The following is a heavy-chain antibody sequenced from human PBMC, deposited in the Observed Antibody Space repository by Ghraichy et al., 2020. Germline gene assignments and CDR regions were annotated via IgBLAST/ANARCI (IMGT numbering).Heavy chain of an antibody. V-gene: IGHV3-7*04. J-gene: IGHJ1*01. CDR3: ARGGRSSWHAEYFQY. CDR2: IKQDGTET. CDR1: GFTFSNYW. D-gene: IGHD6-13*01. Sequence: GGSLRLSCAGSGFTFSNYWMSWVRQAPGKGLEWVANIKQDGTETDYVDSVKGRFTFSRDNVKNSTYLQMNSLRVEDTAVYYCARGGRSSWHAEYFQYWGQGPLVTVSS.